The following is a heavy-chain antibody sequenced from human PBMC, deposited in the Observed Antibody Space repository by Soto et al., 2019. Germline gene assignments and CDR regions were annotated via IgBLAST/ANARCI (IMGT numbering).Heavy chain of an antibody. J-gene: IGHJ3*02. D-gene: IGHD2-21*02. Sequence: QVQLVESGGGVVQPGRSLRLSCAASGFTFSSYGMHWVRQAPGKGLEWVAVIWYDGSNKYYADSVKGRFTISRDNSKNTLYLQMNSLRAEDTAVYYCARDKAPTGDDAFDIWGQVTMVTVSS. CDR1: GFTFSSYG. CDR3: ARDKAPTGDDAFDI. CDR2: IWYDGSNK. V-gene: IGHV3-33*01.